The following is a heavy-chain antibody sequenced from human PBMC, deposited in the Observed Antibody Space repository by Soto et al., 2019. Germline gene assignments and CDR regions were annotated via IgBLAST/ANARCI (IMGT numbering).Heavy chain of an antibody. CDR1: GGTFSSYA. CDR2: IIPIFGTA. V-gene: IGHV1-69*13. CDR3: ARRRGYGGNLGMDV. J-gene: IGHJ6*02. Sequence: SVKVSCKASGGTFSSYAISWVRQAPGQGLEWMGGIIPIFGTANYAQRFQGRVTITADESTSTAYMELSSLRSEDTAVYYCARRRGYGGNLGMDVWGQGTTVTVSS. D-gene: IGHD2-21*02.